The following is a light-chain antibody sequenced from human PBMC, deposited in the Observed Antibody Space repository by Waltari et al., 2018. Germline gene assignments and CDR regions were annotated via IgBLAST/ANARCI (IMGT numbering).Light chain of an antibody. J-gene: IGKJ1*01. V-gene: IGKV1-5*03. CDR3: QQYSTYGT. CDR2: KAS. Sequence: DIQMTQSPSALSASVGDRLTITCRASQSISTWLAWYQQKPGKAPKLLIYKASSLNSGVPSRFSGRGSWTEFTLTISSLQPDDFATYYCQQYSTYGTFGQGTKVEIK. CDR1: QSISTW.